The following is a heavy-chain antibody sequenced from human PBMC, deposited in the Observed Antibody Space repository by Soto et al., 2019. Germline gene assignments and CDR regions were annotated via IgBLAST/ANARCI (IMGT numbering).Heavy chain of an antibody. CDR2: ISGSGGST. CDR3: AKDRRSGYVYRTAFDY. CDR1: GFTFSSYA. D-gene: IGHD5-12*01. J-gene: IGHJ4*02. V-gene: IGHV3-23*01. Sequence: PGGSLRLSCAASGFTFSSYAMSWVRQAPGKGLEWVSAISGSGGSTYYADSVKGRFTISRDNSKNTLYLQMNSLRAEDTAVYYCAKDRRSGYVYRTAFDYWGQGTLVTVSS.